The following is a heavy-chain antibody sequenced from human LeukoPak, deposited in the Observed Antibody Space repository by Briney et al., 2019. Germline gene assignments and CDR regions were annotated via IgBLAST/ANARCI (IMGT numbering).Heavy chain of an antibody. CDR3: ARGSNVATIDY. CDR1: GGSFSGYY. CDR2: INHSGST. Sequence: SETLSLTCAVYGGSFSGYYWSWIRQPPGKGLEWIGEINHSGSTNYNPSLKSRVTISVDTSKNQFSLKLSSVIAADTAVYYCARGSNVATIDYWGQGTLVTVSS. J-gene: IGHJ4*02. D-gene: IGHD5-12*01. V-gene: IGHV4-34*01.